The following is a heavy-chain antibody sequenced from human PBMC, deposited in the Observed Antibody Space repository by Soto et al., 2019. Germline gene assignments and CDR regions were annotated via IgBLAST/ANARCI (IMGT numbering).Heavy chain of an antibody. D-gene: IGHD3-10*01. J-gene: IGHJ6*02. V-gene: IGHV4-59*08. CDR1: GGSISSYY. Sequence: QVQLQELGPGLVKPSETLSLSCTVSGGSISSYYWSWIRQSPGKRMEWIGYVLPSWGCSYNPSLPRRVSISQDTSKSQFSLKVTSVTATGTAVYYCARQGFGPLHGLVDVWGQGTTVTVSS. CDR2: VLPSWGC. CDR3: ARQGFGPLHGLVDV.